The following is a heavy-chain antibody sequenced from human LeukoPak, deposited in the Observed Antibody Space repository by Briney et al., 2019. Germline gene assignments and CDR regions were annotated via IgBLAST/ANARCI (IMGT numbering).Heavy chain of an antibody. CDR2: ISDSGGST. CDR3: AGDYEGNLAFNI. D-gene: IGHD4-23*01. CDR1: GFTFSSYS. Sequence: PGGSLRLSCAASGFTFSSYSMNWVRQAPGKGLEYVSAISDSGGSTYYADSVKGRFTISRDNAKNSLYLQMNSLRAEDTAVYYCAGDYEGNLAFNIWGQGTMVTVSS. V-gene: IGHV3-21*01. J-gene: IGHJ3*02.